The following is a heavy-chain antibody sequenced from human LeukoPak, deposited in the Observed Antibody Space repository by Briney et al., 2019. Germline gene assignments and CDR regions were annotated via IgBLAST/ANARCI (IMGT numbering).Heavy chain of an antibody. CDR2: IKQDGSEK. Sequence: GGSLRLSCAASGFTFSGYWMSWVRQAPGKGLEWVANIKQDGSEKYYVDSVKGRFTISRDNAKNSLYLQMNSLRAEDTAVYYCARDSGYSGYDFDYWGQGTLVTVSS. CDR3: ARDSGYSGYDFDY. D-gene: IGHD5-12*01. CDR1: GFTFSGYW. J-gene: IGHJ4*02. V-gene: IGHV3-7*01.